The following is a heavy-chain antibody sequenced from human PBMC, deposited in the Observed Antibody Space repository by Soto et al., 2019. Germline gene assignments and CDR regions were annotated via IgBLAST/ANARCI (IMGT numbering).Heavy chain of an antibody. CDR2: IXXXGXSX. Sequence: GGSLRLSCAASGFTFSSYAISWVRQAPGKGLEWVSAIXXXGXSXXXAXXXXGRFTISRDNSKNTLYLQMNSLRAEDTAVYYCAKGYDFWSGYPDYWGQGTLVTVSS. J-gene: IGHJ4*02. CDR3: AKGYDFWSGYPDY. CDR1: GFTFSSYA. D-gene: IGHD3-3*01. V-gene: IGHV3-23*01.